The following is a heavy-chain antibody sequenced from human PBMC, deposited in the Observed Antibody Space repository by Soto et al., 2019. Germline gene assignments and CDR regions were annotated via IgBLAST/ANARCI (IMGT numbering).Heavy chain of an antibody. J-gene: IGHJ4*02. V-gene: IGHV1-69*13. CDR3: ARAVPRRRTSIQLWPRLDY. CDR1: GGTFSSYA. CDR2: IIPIFGTA. D-gene: IGHD5-18*01. Sequence: ASVKVSFKASGGTFSSYAISWVRQAPGQGLEWMGGIIPIFGTANYAQKFQGRVTITADESTSTAYMELSSLRSEDTAVYYCARAVPRRRTSIQLWPRLDYWGQGTLVTVSS.